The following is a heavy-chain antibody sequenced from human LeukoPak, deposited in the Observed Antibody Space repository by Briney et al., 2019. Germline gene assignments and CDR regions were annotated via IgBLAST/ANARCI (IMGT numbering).Heavy chain of an antibody. Sequence: PSETLSLTCTVSGGSINNYYWSWIRQPPGKGLEWIGYIYYSGGTNYNPSLKSRVTLSLDTSKNQFSLKLTSVTAADTAVYYCARHTESLRWLQPYFDYWGQGTLVTVSS. J-gene: IGHJ4*02. D-gene: IGHD5-24*01. CDR2: IYYSGGT. CDR3: ARHTESLRWLQPYFDY. V-gene: IGHV4-59*08. CDR1: GGSINNYY.